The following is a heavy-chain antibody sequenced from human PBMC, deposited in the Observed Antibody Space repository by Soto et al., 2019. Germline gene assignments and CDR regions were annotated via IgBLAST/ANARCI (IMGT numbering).Heavy chain of an antibody. V-gene: IGHV3-49*03. J-gene: IGHJ3*02. CDR3: TREGILGYTPDVFDI. Sequence: GRSLRVSCTPSGFTVGDYAMSWFRQAPGKVLEWVGFIRSKHYGGTTEYGASVKGRFTISRDDSKSIAYLQMNSLKTEDTAVYYCTREGILGYTPDVFDIWGQATRGTVS. D-gene: IGHD6-13*01. CDR2: IRSKHYGGTT. CDR1: GFTVGDYA.